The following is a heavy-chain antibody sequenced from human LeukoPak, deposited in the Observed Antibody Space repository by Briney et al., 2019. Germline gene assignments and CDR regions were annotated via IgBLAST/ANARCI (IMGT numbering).Heavy chain of an antibody. V-gene: IGHV3-21*01. D-gene: IGHD3-3*01. CDR1: GFTFSSYS. J-gene: IGHJ4*02. CDR2: ISSSSSYI. CDR3: ASPIFGAVIKTPGYDY. Sequence: PGGSLRLSCAASGFTFSSYSMNWVRQAPGKGLEWVSSISSSSSYIYYADSVKGRFTISRDNAKNSLYLQMNSLRAEDTAVYYCASPIFGAVIKTPGYDYWGQGTLVTVSS.